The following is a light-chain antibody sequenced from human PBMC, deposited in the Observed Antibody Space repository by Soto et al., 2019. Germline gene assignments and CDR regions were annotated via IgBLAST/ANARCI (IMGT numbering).Light chain of an antibody. CDR2: DAS. J-gene: IGKJ2*01. CDR1: QSISSY. Sequence: EIVLTQSPATLSLSPGERVTLSCRASQSISSYLGWYQQKPGQAPRLLIYDASSRATGIPARFSGSGSGTDFTLTISSLEPEDFAVYYCQQRFNWPRTFGQGTKLESK. CDR3: QQRFNWPRT. V-gene: IGKV3-11*01.